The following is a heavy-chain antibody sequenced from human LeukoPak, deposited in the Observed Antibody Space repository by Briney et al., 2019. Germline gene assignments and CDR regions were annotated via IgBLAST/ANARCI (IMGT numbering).Heavy chain of an antibody. CDR1: GGSISSYY. CDR3: ASDGYYFDF. Sequence: SETLSLTCTVSGGSISSYYWSWIRQPPGKGLEWIGYIFYSGGTSYNPSLKSRVTISLDTSKNQFSLKLRSPTAADTAVYYCASDGYYFDFWGRGTLVTVSS. V-gene: IGHV4-59*01. CDR2: IFYSGGT. J-gene: IGHJ4*02.